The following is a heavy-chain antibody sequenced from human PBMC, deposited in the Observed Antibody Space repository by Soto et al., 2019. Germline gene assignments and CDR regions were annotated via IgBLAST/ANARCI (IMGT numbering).Heavy chain of an antibody. Sequence: ASVKVSCKASGYTFTSYYMHWVRQAPGQGLEWMGIINPSGGSTSYAQKFQGRVTMTRDTSTSTVYMELSSLRSEDTAVYYCASAGAPIAVAGPPVRSGASDIWGQGTMVTGSS. V-gene: IGHV1-46*03. CDR2: INPSGGST. D-gene: IGHD6-19*01. CDR3: ASAGAPIAVAGPPVRSGASDI. CDR1: GYTFTSYY. J-gene: IGHJ3*02.